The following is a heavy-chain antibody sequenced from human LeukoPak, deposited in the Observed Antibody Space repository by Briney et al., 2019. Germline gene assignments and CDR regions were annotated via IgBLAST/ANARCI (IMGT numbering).Heavy chain of an antibody. V-gene: IGHV3-30*18. CDR3: AKGGELPQAIDY. Sequence: GGSLRLSCAASGFTFSSYGMHWVRQAPGKGLEWVAVISYDGSNKYYADSVKGRFTISRDNSKNTLYLQMNSLRAEDTAVYYCAKGGELPQAIDYWGQGTLVTVSS. D-gene: IGHD1-26*01. CDR2: ISYDGSNK. CDR1: GFTFSSYG. J-gene: IGHJ4*02.